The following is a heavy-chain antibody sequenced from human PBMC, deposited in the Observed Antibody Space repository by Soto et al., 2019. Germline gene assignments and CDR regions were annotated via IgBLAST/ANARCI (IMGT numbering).Heavy chain of an antibody. V-gene: IGHV6-1*01. Sequence: SQTLSLTCAVSGDSVSSNSAAWNWLRQSPSRGLEWLGRTYYRSKWYHDYAVSVKSRITINADTSKNQFSLQLNSVTPEDTAVYYCARDPNNWFDPWGQGTLVTVSS. CDR1: GDSVSSNSAA. J-gene: IGHJ5*02. CDR2: TYYRSKWYH. CDR3: ARDPNNWFDP.